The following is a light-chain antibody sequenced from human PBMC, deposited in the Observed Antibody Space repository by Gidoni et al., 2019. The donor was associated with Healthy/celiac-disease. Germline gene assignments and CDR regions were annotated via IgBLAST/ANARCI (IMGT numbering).Light chain of an antibody. CDR3: QQYNSWPRT. CDR1: QSVSSN. CDR2: GAS. J-gene: IGKJ1*01. Sequence: EIVMTQSPAPLSVSPGERATLSCRASQSVSSNLAWYQQKPGQAPRLLIYGASTMATGIPARFSGSGSGTEFTLTISSLQSEDFAVYYCQQYNSWPRTFGQGTKVEIK. V-gene: IGKV3-15*01.